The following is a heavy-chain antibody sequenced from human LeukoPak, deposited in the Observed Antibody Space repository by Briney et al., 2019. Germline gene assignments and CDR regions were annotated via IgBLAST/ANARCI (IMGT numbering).Heavy chain of an antibody. CDR2: IYTSGST. CDR1: GGSISSGSYY. D-gene: IGHD4-17*01. Sequence: PSETLSLTCTVSGGSISSGSYYWSWIRQPAGKGLEWIGRIYTSGSTNYNPSLKSRVTVSVDTSKNQFSLKLSSVTAADTAVYYCARGGDYETDYWGQGTLVTVSS. J-gene: IGHJ4*02. CDR3: ARGGDYETDY. V-gene: IGHV4-61*02.